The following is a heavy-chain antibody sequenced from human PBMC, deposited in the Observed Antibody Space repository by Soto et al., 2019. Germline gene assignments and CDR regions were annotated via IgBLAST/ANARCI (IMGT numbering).Heavy chain of an antibody. D-gene: IGHD5-18*01. J-gene: IGHJ4*02. CDR2: IYWDDGK. Sequence: SGPTLVDPTQTLTLTCTLSGFSLNASGARVGWIRQPPGKALEWLALIYWDDGKRYSPSLKNRLTVTKDTLKNQVVLTMTNMYPADTGNYYSAHGAYQSYGWCLFDYWEQGTLVTVSS. CDR3: AHGAYQSYGWCLFDY. CDR1: GFSLNASGAR. V-gene: IGHV2-5*02.